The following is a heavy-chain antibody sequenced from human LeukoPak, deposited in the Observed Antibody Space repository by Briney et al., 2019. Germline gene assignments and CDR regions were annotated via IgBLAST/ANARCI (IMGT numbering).Heavy chain of an antibody. Sequence: GASVKVSCKASGYTFTSYGISWVRQAPGQGLEWMGWISAYNGNTNYAQKLQGRVTMTTDTSTSTAYMELRSLRSDDTAAYYCARHRGMAAADAFDFWGQGTMVTVSS. V-gene: IGHV1-18*01. CDR2: ISAYNGNT. CDR1: GYTFTSYG. D-gene: IGHD6-13*01. J-gene: IGHJ3*01. CDR3: ARHRGMAAADAFDF.